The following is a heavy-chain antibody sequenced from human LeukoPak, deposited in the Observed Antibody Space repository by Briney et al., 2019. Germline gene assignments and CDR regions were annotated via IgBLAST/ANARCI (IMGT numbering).Heavy chain of an antibody. Sequence: GGSLRLSCAASGFTFDDYAMHWVRQAPGKGLEWVSGISWNSGSIGYADSVKGRFTISRDNAKNSLYLQMNSLRAEDTALYYCAKDYTLNYYGSGVDYWGQGTLVTVSS. J-gene: IGHJ4*02. CDR2: ISWNSGSI. D-gene: IGHD3-10*01. CDR3: AKDYTLNYYGSGVDY. CDR1: GFTFDDYA. V-gene: IGHV3-9*01.